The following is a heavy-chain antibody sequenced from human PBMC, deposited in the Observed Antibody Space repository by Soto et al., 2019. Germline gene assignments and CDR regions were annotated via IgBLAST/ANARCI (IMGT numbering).Heavy chain of an antibody. Sequence: EVQFLESGGGVVRPGGSLRLSCVASGLNFDSSSLTWVRQFPGKALEWLAWITGSGVVTSYTDSARARFTISRDNSKNTQYLQLDSLRADDTAVYYCGKVPNGDFFGAFDFWGQGKTVTVSS. CDR3: GKVPNGDFFGAFDF. CDR1: GLNFDSSS. D-gene: IGHD4-17*01. J-gene: IGHJ3*01. V-gene: IGHV3-23*01. CDR2: ITGSGVVT.